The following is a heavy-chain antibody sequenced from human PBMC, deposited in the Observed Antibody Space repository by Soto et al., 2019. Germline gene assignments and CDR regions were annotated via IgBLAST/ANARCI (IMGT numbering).Heavy chain of an antibody. CDR2: LSGSGGTT. D-gene: IGHD3-10*01. V-gene: IGHV3-23*01. CDR1: GFTFSTYA. CDR3: AKQRAGYGSGSDTFHFDF. Sequence: PGGSLRLSCSTSGFTFSTYAMNWVRQAPGKGLEWVSALSGSGGTTYYADSVRGRFTISRDNSKNTLFLQMSSLRAEDTALYYCAKQRAGYGSGSDTFHFDFWGPGTLVTVSS. J-gene: IGHJ4*02.